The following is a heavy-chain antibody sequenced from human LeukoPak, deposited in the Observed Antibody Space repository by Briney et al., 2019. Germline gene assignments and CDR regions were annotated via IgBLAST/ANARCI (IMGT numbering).Heavy chain of an antibody. CDR2: IFYYGSKK. V-gene: IGHV3-30*04. J-gene: IGHJ4*02. Sequence: GGSLRLSCAASGFIFSRYAMHWVRHAPGKGLEWVGVIFYYGSKKNYADSVKGRFTISRDNSKNTVYLQMNSLRAEDTGVYYCARNACGGDCYSDCWGQRTLVSV. CDR3: ARNACGGDCYSDC. D-gene: IGHD2-21*02. CDR1: GFIFSRYA.